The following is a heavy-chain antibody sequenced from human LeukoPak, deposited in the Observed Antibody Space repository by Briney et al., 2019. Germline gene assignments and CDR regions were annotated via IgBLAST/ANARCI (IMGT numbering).Heavy chain of an antibody. J-gene: IGHJ4*02. CDR2: NNHSGST. V-gene: IGHV4-34*01. D-gene: IGHD2-15*01. CDR3: ARSGSWVAVGYFDY. CDR1: GGSFSGYY. Sequence: RSSETLSLTCAVYGGSFSGYYWSWIRQPPGKGLEWIGENNHSGSTNYNPSLKSRVTISVDTSKNQFSLKLSSVTAADAAVYYCARSGSWVAVGYFDYWGQGTLVTVSS.